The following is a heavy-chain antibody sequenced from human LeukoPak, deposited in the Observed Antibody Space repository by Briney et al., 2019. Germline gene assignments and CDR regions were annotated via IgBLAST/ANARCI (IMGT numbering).Heavy chain of an antibody. CDR2: IYYSGST. V-gene: IGHV4-39*01. J-gene: IGHJ4*02. Sequence: PSETLSLTCTVSGGSISSSSYYWGWIRQPPGKGLEWIGNIYYSGSTNYTPSLMSRVTISLDTSKNQFSLKLSSVTAADMAIYYCARQAAQTYEYWGQGTLVTVSS. CDR1: GGSISSSSYY. CDR3: ARQAAQTYEY.